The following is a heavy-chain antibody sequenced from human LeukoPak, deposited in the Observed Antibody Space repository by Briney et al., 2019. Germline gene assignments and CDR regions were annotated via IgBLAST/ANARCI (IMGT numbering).Heavy chain of an antibody. CDR1: GFTFSSYG. D-gene: IGHD6-13*01. CDR3: AKRPGIAAAGSQFDY. V-gene: IGHV3-23*01. J-gene: IGHJ4*02. CDR2: IRGSGDTT. Sequence: PGGSLRLSCAASGFTFSSYGMSWVRQAPGKGPEWVSAIRGSGDTTYYADSVKGRFTISRDNSKNTMYLQMNSLRVEDTAIYYCAKRPGIAAAGSQFDYWGQGTLFTVSS.